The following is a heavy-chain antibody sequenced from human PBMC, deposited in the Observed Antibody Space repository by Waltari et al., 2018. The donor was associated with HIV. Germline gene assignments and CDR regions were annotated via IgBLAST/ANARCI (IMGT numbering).Heavy chain of an antibody. CDR2: IWYDGSNK. D-gene: IGHD3-9*01. V-gene: IGHV3-33*01. CDR1: GFTFSSYG. Sequence: QVQLVESGGGVVQPGRSLRLSCAASGFTFSSYGMHWVRLAPGKGLEWVAVIWYDGSNKYYADSVKGRFTISRDNSKNTLYLQMNSLRAEDTAVYYCARDRTSLRYFDWLDYWGQGTLVTVSS. J-gene: IGHJ4*02. CDR3: ARDRTSLRYFDWLDY.